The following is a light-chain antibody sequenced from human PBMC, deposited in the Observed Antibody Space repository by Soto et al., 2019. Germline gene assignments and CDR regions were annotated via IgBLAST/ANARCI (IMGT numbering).Light chain of an antibody. J-gene: IGKJ1*01. V-gene: IGKV1-5*03. CDR3: QQYNSYSRT. Sequence: DIQMTQSPSTLSASVGDRVTITCRANQSISTWLAWYQQEPGKAPKLLIYKASHLDSGVPSRFSSSGSGTQFTLPISSLQPDDFATYYSQQYNSYSRTFGQGTKVEIK. CDR2: KAS. CDR1: QSISTW.